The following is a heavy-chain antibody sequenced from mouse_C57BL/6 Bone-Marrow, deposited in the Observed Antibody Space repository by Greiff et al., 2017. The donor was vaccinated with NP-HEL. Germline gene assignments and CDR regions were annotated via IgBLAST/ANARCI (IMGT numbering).Heavy chain of an antibody. CDR2: IWSGGST. V-gene: IGHV2-4*01. J-gene: IGHJ4*01. D-gene: IGHD1-1*01. Sequence: QVQLKESGPGLVQPSQSLSITCTVSGFSLTSYGVHWVRQPPGKGLEWLGVIWSGGSTDYNAAFISRLSISQDNSKSQVFFKMNSLQADDTAIYYCAKTFYGSSPHYYAMDYWGQGTSVTVSS. CDR3: AKTFYGSSPHYYAMDY. CDR1: GFSLTSYG.